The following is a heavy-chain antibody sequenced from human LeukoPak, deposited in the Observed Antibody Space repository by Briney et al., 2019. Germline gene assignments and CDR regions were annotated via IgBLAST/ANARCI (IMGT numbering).Heavy chain of an antibody. V-gene: IGHV1-69*05. CDR1: GGTFSSYA. Sequence: SVKVSSKASGGTFSSYAISWVRPAPGQGLEWMGGIIPIFGTANYAQKFQGRVTITTDESTSTAYMELSSLRSEDTAVYYCARDYYDSSGYYSGRYYYYMDVWGKGTTVTVSS. J-gene: IGHJ6*03. D-gene: IGHD3-22*01. CDR2: IIPIFGTA. CDR3: ARDYYDSSGYYSGRYYYYMDV.